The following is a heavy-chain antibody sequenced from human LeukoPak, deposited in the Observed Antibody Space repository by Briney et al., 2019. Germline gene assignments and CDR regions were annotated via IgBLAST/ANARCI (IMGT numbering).Heavy chain of an antibody. CDR1: GFTFTNYW. J-gene: IGHJ4*02. CDR2: IRQDGSER. CDR3: ARGGSGSPVDY. Sequence: GGSLRLSCAASGFTFTNYWMIWVRQAPGKGLEWVANIRQDGSERYYVDSVNGRFTISRDNAKNSLYLQMNSLRAEDTAVYYCARGGSGSPVDYWGQGTLVTVSS. D-gene: IGHD3-22*01. V-gene: IGHV3-7*01.